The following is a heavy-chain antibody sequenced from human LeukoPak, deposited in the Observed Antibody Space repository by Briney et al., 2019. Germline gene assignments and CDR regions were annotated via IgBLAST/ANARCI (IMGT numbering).Heavy chain of an antibody. CDR2: IKQDGSEK. V-gene: IGHV3-7*01. Sequence: PGGSLRLSCVGSGFTFSDYWMSWLRQAPGKGLEWVANIKQDGSEKDYVDALKGRFTISRDNAKNSLYLQMNSLRAEDTAVYYCARWLELMRNFDWWGQGTLVTVSS. D-gene: IGHD5-24*01. CDR1: GFTFSDYW. CDR3: ARWLELMRNFDW. J-gene: IGHJ4*02.